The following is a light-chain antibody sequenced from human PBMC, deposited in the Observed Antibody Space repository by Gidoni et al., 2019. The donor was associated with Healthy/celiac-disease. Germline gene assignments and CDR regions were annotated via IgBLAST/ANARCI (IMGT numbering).Light chain of an antibody. J-gene: IGLJ3*02. CDR2: KDS. CDR1: ALPKQY. V-gene: IGLV3-25*02. CDR3: QSADSSGTYIWV. Sequence: SYELTQPPSVSVSPGQTARITCSGDALPKQYAYWYQQKPVQAPELVLYKDSERPSGIPERFSGSSSGTTVTLTISGVQAEDEADYYCQSADSSGTYIWVFGGGTKLTV.